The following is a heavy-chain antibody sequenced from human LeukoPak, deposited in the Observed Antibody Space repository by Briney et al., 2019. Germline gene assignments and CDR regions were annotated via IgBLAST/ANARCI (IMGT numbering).Heavy chain of an antibody. Sequence: GASVKVSCKASGYTFTGYYMHWVRQAPGQGLEWMGWINPNSGGTNYAQKFQGRVTMTRDTSISTAYMELSRLRSDDTAVYYCARDSRIAAAGSWYYYWGQGTLVTVSS. CDR2: INPNSGGT. D-gene: IGHD6-13*01. J-gene: IGHJ4*02. CDR3: ARDSRIAAAGSWYYY. CDR1: GYTFTGYY. V-gene: IGHV1-2*02.